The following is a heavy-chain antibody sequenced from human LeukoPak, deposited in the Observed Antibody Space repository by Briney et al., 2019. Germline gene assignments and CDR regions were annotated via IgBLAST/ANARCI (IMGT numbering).Heavy chain of an antibody. CDR2: IYSGGTT. V-gene: IGHV3-66*01. J-gene: IGHJ4*02. CDR3: ARKNWNYFDY. D-gene: IGHD1-1*01. CDR1: GFTVSSSY. Sequence: GGSLRLSCTGSGFTVSSSYMSWVRQTPGKGLEWVSGIYSGGTTYYADSVKGRFSISRDNSKNTLYLQMNSLRAEDTAVYYCARKNWNYFDYWGQGTLVTVSS.